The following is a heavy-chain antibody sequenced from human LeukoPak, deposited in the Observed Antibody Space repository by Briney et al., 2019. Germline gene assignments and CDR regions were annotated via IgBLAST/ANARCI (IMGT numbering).Heavy chain of an antibody. CDR2: IYSGGST. Sequence: GGSLRLSCAASGFTVSSNYMSWVRQAPGKGLEWVAVIYSGGSTYYADSVKGRFTISRDNSKNTLYLQMNSLRAEDTAVYYCARTYYASGNYYFLGYWGRGTLVTVSS. CDR3: ARTYYASGNYYFLGY. CDR1: GFTVSSNY. V-gene: IGHV3-66*01. J-gene: IGHJ4*02. D-gene: IGHD3-10*01.